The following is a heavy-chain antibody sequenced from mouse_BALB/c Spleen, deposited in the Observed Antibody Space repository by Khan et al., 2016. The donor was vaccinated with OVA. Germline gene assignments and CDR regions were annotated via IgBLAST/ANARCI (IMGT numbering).Heavy chain of an antibody. CDR2: IWDGGST. J-gene: IGHJ2*01. CDR3: ASLEDI. D-gene: IGHD1-3*01. V-gene: IGHV2-9*02. CDR1: GFSLTSYG. Sequence: VQLKQSGPGLVAPSQSLSITCTVSGFSLTSYGVHWVRQPPGKGLEWLGVIWDGGSTNYNSALMSRLSISTEKYKSQDFLKMNSLQTDDTAMYYCASLEDIGGQGTTLTVSS.